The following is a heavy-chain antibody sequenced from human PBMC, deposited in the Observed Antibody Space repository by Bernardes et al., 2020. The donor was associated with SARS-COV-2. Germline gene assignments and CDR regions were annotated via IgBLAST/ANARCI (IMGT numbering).Heavy chain of an antibody. V-gene: IGHV1-46*01. CDR1: GYSFTNYY. Sequence: ASVKVSCKAYGYSFTNYYLHWVRQAPGQGLEWMAIIDPSGGNTRYAQEFQGRVTVTRDKSTSTAYIDLSSLRSEDTAVYYCARVRYSSSSHWDFDLWGRGTLVTVSS. D-gene: IGHD6-6*01. CDR3: ARVRYSSSSHWDFDL. J-gene: IGHJ2*01. CDR2: IDPSGGNT.